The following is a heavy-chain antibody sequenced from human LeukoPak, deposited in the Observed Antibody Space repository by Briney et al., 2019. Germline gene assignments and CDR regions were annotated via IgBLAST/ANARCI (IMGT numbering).Heavy chain of an antibody. J-gene: IGHJ6*02. V-gene: IGHV3-11*01. Sequence: RGSLRLSCAASGFTSSDYYMTWIRQPPGKGPEWISYISSSGGTTTYVDSVKGRFTISRDNAKNSLYLQMNSLRADDTAVYYCARSNYYTVDVWGQGTAVTVSS. CDR2: ISSSGGTT. CDR3: ARSNYYTVDV. CDR1: GFTSSDYY.